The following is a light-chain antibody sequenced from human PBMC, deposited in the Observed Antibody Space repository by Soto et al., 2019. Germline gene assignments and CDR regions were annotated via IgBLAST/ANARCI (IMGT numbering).Light chain of an antibody. J-gene: IGKJ5*01. Sequence: EIGIASCPGSLSFSPGERASHSWQASQSVSSGYLAWYQQKPGQAPRLLIYGTSTRATGIPDRFSGSGSGTDFTLTISRLESEDVAVYCCKQYGSSPPKTCGQGTRLEIK. CDR1: QSVSSGY. CDR3: KQYGSSPPKT. CDR2: GTS. V-gene: IGKV3-20*01.